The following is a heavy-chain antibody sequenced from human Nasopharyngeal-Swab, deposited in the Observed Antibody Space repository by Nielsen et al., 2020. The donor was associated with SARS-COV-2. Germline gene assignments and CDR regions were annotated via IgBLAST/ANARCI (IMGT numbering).Heavy chain of an antibody. CDR3: ARDGGYYYDSSGNYAEYFQH. J-gene: IGHJ1*01. D-gene: IGHD3-22*01. CDR2: IYTSGST. V-gene: IGHV4-61*02. Sequence: WIRQPPGKGLEWIRRIYTSGSTNYNPSLKSRVTISVDTSKNQFSLKLSSVTAADTAVYYCARDGGYYYDSSGNYAEYFQHWGQGALVTVSS.